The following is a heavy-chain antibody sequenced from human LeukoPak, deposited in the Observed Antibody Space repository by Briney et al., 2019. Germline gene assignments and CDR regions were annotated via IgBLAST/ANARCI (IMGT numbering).Heavy chain of an antibody. CDR2: IYYSVTT. CDR1: RGSLNSGDLY. CDR3: ARVVRKDGNDPPIWFDS. J-gene: IGHJ5*01. D-gene: IGHD5-12*01. Sequence: SQTLCLTCGVSRGSLNSGDLYWGWVRQPPGRGPERVGFIYYSVTTYYNPSLCSRLTISVDTSTNQFFLKLRSVSAAHTAVSYSARVVRKDGNDPPIWFDSGGRGSLATV. V-gene: IGHV4-30-4*01.